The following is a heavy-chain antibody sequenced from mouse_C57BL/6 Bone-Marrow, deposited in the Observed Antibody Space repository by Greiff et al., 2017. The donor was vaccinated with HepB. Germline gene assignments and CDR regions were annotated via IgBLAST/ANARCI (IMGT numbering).Heavy chain of an antibody. J-gene: IGHJ1*03. CDR1: GYTFTSYG. V-gene: IGHV1-81*01. D-gene: IGHD2-5*01. Sequence: VQLQQSGAELARPGASVKLSCKASGYTFTSYGISWVKQRTEQGLEWIGEIYPRSGNTYYNEKFKGKATLTADKSSSTAYMELRSLTSEDSAVYFCARGYSNYEGYFDVWGTGTTVTVSS. CDR3: ARGYSNYEGYFDV. CDR2: IYPRSGNT.